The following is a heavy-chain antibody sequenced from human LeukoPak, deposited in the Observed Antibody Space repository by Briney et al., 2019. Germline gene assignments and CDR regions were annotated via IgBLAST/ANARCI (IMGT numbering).Heavy chain of an antibody. CDR3: ARNPEPSSGYYHHDAFDI. D-gene: IGHD3-22*01. J-gene: IGHJ3*02. Sequence: GASVKVSCKASGGTFSSYAISWVRQAPGQGLEWMGGIITIFGTANYAQKFQGRVTITTDESTSTAYMELSSLRSEDTAVYYCARNPEPSSGYYHHDAFDIWGQGTMVTVSS. CDR2: IITIFGTA. V-gene: IGHV1-69*05. CDR1: GGTFSSYA.